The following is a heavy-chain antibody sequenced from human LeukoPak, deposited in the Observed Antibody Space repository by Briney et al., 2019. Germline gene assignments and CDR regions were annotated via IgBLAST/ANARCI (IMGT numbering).Heavy chain of an antibody. CDR2: INAGKGNT. CDR1: EYTFSSYS. Sequence: ASVNVSCKAFEYTFSSYSINWVRQAPGQRLERMGWINAGKGNTKYSQNLQGRVTVTGDTSASTAYMELSSLTSEDTAVYYCARGSCSSTSCFMDVWGQGTTVTVSS. V-gene: IGHV1-3*01. D-gene: IGHD2-2*01. CDR3: ARGSCSSTSCFMDV. J-gene: IGHJ6*02.